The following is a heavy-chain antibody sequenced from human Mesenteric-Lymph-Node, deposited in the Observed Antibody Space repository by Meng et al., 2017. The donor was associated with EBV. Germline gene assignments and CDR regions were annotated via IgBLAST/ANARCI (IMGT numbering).Heavy chain of an antibody. CDR3: ARLNDLLTGYPFDL. CDR1: GGSFIGYD. CDR2: SNQSGST. D-gene: IGHD3-9*01. V-gene: IGHV4-34*01. J-gene: IGHJ4*02. Sequence: QVLRQQGCGGMVQAAETLYLTCAVAGGSFIGYDWNWRRQSPGKGLEWIGESNQSGSTRYNPSLKSRVTISVDTSQNQFSLKLSSVTAADTAVYYCARLNDLLTGYPFDLWGQGTLVTVSS.